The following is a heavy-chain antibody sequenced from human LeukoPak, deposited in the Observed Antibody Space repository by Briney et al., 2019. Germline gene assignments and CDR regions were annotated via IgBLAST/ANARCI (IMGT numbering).Heavy chain of an antibody. V-gene: IGHV1-2*02. D-gene: IGHD1-1*01. CDR1: GYTFTGYY. CDR2: INPNSGGT. Sequence: ASVKVSCKASGYTFTGYYMHWVRQAPGQGLEWMGWINPNSGGTNYAQKFQGRVTMTRDTSISKAYMELSRLRSDDTAVYYCARRPGTRGSYYYGMDVWGQGTTVTVSS. CDR3: ARRPGTRGSYYYGMDV. J-gene: IGHJ6*02.